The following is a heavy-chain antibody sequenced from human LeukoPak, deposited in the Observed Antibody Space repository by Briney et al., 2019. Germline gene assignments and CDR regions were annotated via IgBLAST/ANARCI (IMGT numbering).Heavy chain of an antibody. CDR3: AKTLKDRYYDFWSGYYHYYYYMDV. V-gene: IGHV3-7*01. CDR1: GFTFSSYG. D-gene: IGHD3-3*01. Sequence: GGSLRLSCAASGFTFSSYGMSWVRQAPGKGLEWVANIKQDGSEKYYVDSVKGRFTISRDNAKNSLYLQMNSLRAEDTAVYYCAKTLKDRYYDFWSGYYHYYYYMDVWGKGTTVTVSS. J-gene: IGHJ6*03. CDR2: IKQDGSEK.